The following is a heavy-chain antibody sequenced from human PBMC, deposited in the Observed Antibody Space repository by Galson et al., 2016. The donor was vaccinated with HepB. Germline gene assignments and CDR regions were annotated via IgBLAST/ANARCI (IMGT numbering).Heavy chain of an antibody. V-gene: IGHV3-30*18. D-gene: IGHD2-21*01. J-gene: IGHJ4*02. CDR2: ISFDGTNK. CDR1: GFTFSSYW. CDR3: AKELWLFRHPGVGYLDY. Sequence: SLRLSCAASGFTFSSYWMSWVRRAPGKGLESVAIISFDGTNKYYADSVKGRFAISRDNSKNTLYLQMNSLRAEDTAVYYCAKELWLFRHPGVGYLDYWGQGTLVTVSS.